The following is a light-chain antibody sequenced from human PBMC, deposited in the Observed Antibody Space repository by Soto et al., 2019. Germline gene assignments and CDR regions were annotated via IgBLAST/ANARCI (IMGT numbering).Light chain of an antibody. Sequence: EIVLTQSPGTLSLSPGERATLSCRASQSVSSSDLAWYQQKPGQAPRLLIYGASSRATGIPDRFSGSGSGTDFTLTISRLEPEDCAVYYCQQYGSSPSMYTFGQGTKLEIK. CDR2: GAS. V-gene: IGKV3-20*01. J-gene: IGKJ2*01. CDR1: QSVSSSD. CDR3: QQYGSSPSMYT.